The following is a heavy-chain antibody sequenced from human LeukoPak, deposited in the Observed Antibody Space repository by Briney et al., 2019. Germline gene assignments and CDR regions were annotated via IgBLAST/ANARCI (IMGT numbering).Heavy chain of an antibody. J-gene: IGHJ3*02. CDR3: ARQTVEWELLPWSAFDI. CDR1: GYTFTTYY. Sequence: ASVKVSCKASGYTFTTYYMHWVRQAPGQGLEWMGIINPSGGSTTYAQKFQGRVTMTRDTSTSTVYMDLSSLRSEDTAVYYCARQTVEWELLPWSAFDIWGQGTMVTVS. V-gene: IGHV1-46*01. CDR2: INPSGGST. D-gene: IGHD1-26*01.